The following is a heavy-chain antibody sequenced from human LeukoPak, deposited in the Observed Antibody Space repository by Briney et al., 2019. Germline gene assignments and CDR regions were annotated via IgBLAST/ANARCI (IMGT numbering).Heavy chain of an antibody. CDR2: IKQDGSEK. D-gene: IGHD3-22*01. CDR3: ARPITYYYDSSGYYFDY. J-gene: IGHJ4*02. Sequence: GGSLRLSCAASGFTFSSYWMSWVRQAPGKGLEWVANIKQDGSEKYHVDSVKGRFTISRDNDKNSLYLQMNSLRAEDTAVYYCARPITYYYDSSGYYFDYWGQGTLVTVSS. CDR1: GFTFSSYW. V-gene: IGHV3-7*01.